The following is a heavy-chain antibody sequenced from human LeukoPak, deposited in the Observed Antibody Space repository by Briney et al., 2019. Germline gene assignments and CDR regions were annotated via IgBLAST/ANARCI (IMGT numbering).Heavy chain of an antibody. CDR3: AKASGSGYFYYFDY. D-gene: IGHD3-22*01. CDR1: GFTLSSYS. Sequence: GGSLRLSCAASGFTLSSYSMNWVRQAPGKGLEWISHITWSGSTIFYADSVKGRFTISRDSAKNSLYLQMSSLRAEDTAVYYCAKASGSGYFYYFDYWGQGTLVTVSS. J-gene: IGHJ4*02. CDR2: ITWSGSTI. V-gene: IGHV3-48*01.